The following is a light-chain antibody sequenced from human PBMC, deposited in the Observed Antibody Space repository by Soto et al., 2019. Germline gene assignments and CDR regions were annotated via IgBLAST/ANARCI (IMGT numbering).Light chain of an antibody. CDR2: DAS. V-gene: IGKV3-11*01. CDR1: QSVSSY. J-gene: IGKJ5*01. Sequence: EIVVTQSPGTLSLSPGEGATLSCRASQSVSSYLAWYQQKPGQAPRLLIYDASNRATGIPARFSGSGSGTDFTLTISSLEPEDFAVYYCQQRSNWPPTFGQGTRLEIK. CDR3: QQRSNWPPT.